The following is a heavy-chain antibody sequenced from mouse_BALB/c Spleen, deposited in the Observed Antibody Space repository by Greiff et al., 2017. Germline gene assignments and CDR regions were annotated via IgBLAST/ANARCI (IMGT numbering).Heavy chain of an antibody. V-gene: IGHV2-9*02. J-gene: IGHJ4*01. CDR3: ARDWRLGRAMDY. CDR2: IWAGGST. CDR1: GFSLTSYG. Sequence: VKLMESGPGLVAPSQSLSITCTVSGFSLTSYGVHWVRQPPGKGLEWLGVIWAGGSTNYNSALMSRLSISKDNSKSQVFLKMNSLQTDDTAMYYCARDWRLGRAMDYWGQGTSVTVSS. D-gene: IGHD4-1*01.